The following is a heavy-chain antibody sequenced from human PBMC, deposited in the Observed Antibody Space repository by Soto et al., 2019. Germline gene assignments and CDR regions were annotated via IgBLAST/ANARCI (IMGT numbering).Heavy chain of an antibody. J-gene: IGHJ6*02. CDR2: IYHSGSA. V-gene: IGHV4-31*03. CDR3: ARDPPESYYGSGSAHYYYYGMDV. Sequence: SEMLSLTCTVSGGSISSGFYYWSWIRQNPGKGLEWIGYIYHSGSADYNPSRKSRVTISVDKSKNQFSLKLSSVTAADTAVYYCARDPPESYYGSGSAHYYYYGMDVWGQGTTVTVSS. CDR1: GGSISSGFYY. D-gene: IGHD3-10*01.